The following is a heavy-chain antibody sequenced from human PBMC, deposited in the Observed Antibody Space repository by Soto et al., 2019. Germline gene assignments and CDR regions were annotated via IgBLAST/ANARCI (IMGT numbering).Heavy chain of an antibody. D-gene: IGHD6-13*01. J-gene: IGHJ6*02. CDR1: EFTSSIYW. Sequence: EVQLVESGGGLVQPGGSLRLSCVASEFTSSIYWMPWVRQAPGKGLERVANIKPDGSEQYYLDSVKGRFTISRDNAKNSVYLQMNSLRVEDTALYYGAREKAREVAATMIRYTALDVWGQSTTFTVS. V-gene: IGHV3-7*03. CDR3: AREKAREVAATMIRYTALDV. CDR2: IKPDGSEQ.